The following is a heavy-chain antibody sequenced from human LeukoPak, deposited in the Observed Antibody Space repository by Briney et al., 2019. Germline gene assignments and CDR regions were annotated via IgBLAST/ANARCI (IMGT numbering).Heavy chain of an antibody. Sequence: SETLSLTCTVSGGSISSYYWSWIRQPAGRGLEWIGRIYTSGSTNYNPSLKSRVTMSVDTSKNQFSLKLSSVTAADTAVYYCARGGILTGYPRPFDYWGQGTLVTVSS. CDR1: GGSISSYY. CDR3: ARGGILTGYPRPFDY. D-gene: IGHD3-9*01. V-gene: IGHV4-4*07. CDR2: IYTSGST. J-gene: IGHJ4*02.